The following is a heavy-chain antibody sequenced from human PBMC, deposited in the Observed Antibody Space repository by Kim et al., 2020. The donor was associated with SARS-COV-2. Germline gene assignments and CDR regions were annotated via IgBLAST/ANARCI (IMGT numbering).Heavy chain of an antibody. V-gene: IGHV3-30*07. J-gene: IGHJ4*02. D-gene: IGHD3-22*01. CDR3: ASAGTYYYDSSGYYQLDY. Sequence: KGRFTITRDNSKNPLYLQMNSLRAEDTAVYYCASAGTYYYDSSGYYQLDYWGQGTLVTVSS.